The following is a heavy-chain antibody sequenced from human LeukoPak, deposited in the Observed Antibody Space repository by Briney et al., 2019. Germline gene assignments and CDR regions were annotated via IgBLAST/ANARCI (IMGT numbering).Heavy chain of an antibody. V-gene: IGHV3-48*01. Sequence: GSLRLSCAASGFTFSSYSMNWVRQAPGKGLEWVSYISSSSSTIYYADSVKGRFTISRDNAKNSLYLQMNSLGAEDTAVYYCASRSGSGWYFGYWGQGTLVTVSS. J-gene: IGHJ4*02. CDR1: GFTFSSYS. D-gene: IGHD6-19*01. CDR2: ISSSSSTI. CDR3: ASRSGSGWYFGY.